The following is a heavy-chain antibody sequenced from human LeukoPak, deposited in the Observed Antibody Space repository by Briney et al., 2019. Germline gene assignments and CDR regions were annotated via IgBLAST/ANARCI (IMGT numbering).Heavy chain of an antibody. V-gene: IGHV4-34*01. J-gene: IGHJ4*02. D-gene: IGHD3-10*01. CDR3: ARRTVRGAIDY. CDR2: INHSGST. CDR1: GGSFSGYY. Sequence: PSETLSLTCAVYGGSFSGYYWSWIRQPPGKGLEWIGEINHSGSTNYNPSLKSRVTISVDTSKNQFSLKLSSVTAADTAVYYCARRTVRGAIDYWGQGTLVTVSS.